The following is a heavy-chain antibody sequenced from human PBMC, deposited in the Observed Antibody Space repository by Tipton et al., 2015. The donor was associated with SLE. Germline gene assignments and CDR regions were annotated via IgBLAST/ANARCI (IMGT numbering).Heavy chain of an antibody. J-gene: IGHJ6*02. V-gene: IGHV1-69*11. CDR1: GDTFSNYA. D-gene: IGHD3-10*01. CDR3: ARADYYDSGSRYYGMDV. Sequence: QLVQSGAEVKKPGSSVKVSCKASGDTFSNYAINWVRQAPGQGFEWMGTIIPILGTTNYAQTFQGRVTITADESTSTAYMELSSLTSADTAMYYCARADYYDSGSRYYGMDVWGQGTTVAVSS. CDR2: IIPILGTT.